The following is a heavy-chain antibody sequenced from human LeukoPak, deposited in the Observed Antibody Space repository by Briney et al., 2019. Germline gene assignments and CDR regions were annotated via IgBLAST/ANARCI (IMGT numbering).Heavy chain of an antibody. CDR2: TYYRSQWKT. V-gene: IGHV6-1*01. Sequence: SQTLSLTCGISGDSVSSNSVTWNWIRQSPSRGLEWLGRTYYRSQWKTDYSVSEKSRIVVTPDTSKNQFSLQLNSVTPEDTAVYYCARATSMDFDYWGQGALVTVSS. CDR3: ARATSMDFDY. CDR1: GDSVSSNSVT. J-gene: IGHJ4*02. D-gene: IGHD2-8*01.